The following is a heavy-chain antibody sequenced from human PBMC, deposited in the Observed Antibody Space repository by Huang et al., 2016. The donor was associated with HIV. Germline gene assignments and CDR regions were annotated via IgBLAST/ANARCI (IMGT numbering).Heavy chain of an antibody. Sequence: QVQLVQSGAEVKKPGASVKVSCEASNYNFGSHGISWVRQAPGQGLEWMGWISVYNGETKYAQKFQGRGTMTRETATRTAYMELTSLRFDDTAVYYCARSGFGVVITTTLDYYYMDVWGTGTTVTVSS. CDR1: NYNFGSHG. V-gene: IGHV1-18*01. CDR3: ARSGFGVVITTTLDYYYMDV. J-gene: IGHJ6*03. D-gene: IGHD3-3*01. CDR2: ISVYNGET.